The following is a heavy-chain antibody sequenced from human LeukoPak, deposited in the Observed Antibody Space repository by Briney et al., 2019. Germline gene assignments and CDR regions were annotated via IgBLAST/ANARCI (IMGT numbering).Heavy chain of an antibody. CDR1: GFPFSYYY. CDR2: ISSSGSTI. J-gene: IGHJ6*02. D-gene: IGHD3-10*01. V-gene: IGHV3-11*01. Sequence: GSLKLSCAASGFPFSYYYLSWIRPAPGKGLEWVSYISSSGSTIYYADSVKGRFTISRDNAKNSLYLQMNSLRAEDTAVYYCARSTLWFGDYYYGMDVWGQGTTVTVSS. CDR3: ARSTLWFGDYYYGMDV.